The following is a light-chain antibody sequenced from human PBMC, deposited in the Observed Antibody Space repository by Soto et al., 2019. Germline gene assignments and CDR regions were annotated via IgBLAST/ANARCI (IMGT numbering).Light chain of an antibody. V-gene: IGLV1-44*01. CDR2: STN. CDR3: AAWDDSLNGEVV. J-gene: IGLJ2*01. CDR1: NSNIGSNS. Sequence: QSVLTQPPSASGTPGQRVTISCSGSNSNIGSNSVNWYQQLPGTAPKLLIYSTNQRPSGVPDRFSGSKSDTSASLAISGLQSEDEADYYCAAWDDSLNGEVVFGGGTKVTVL.